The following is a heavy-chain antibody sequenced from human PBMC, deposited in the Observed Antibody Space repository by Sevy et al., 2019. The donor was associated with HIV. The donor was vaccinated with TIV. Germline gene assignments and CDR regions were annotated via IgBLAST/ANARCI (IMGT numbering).Heavy chain of an antibody. D-gene: IGHD3-22*01. V-gene: IGHV4-34*01. J-gene: IGHJ4*03. CDR1: GGSFSSYD. CDR2: INHSGTT. Sequence: SETLSLTCAVYGGSFSSYDWSWIRQPPGKGLEWIGEINHSGTTNYNPSLKSRVTISLDTSKNQFSLELTSVTAADTAVYYCARWRGTRVTMIVVVTTGYFDNWGQGTLVTVSS. CDR3: ARWRGTRVTMIVVVTTGYFDN.